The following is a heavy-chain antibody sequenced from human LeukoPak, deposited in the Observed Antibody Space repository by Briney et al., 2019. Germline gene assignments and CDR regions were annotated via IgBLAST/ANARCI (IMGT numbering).Heavy chain of an antibody. CDR1: GYTFTSYG. Sequence: SVKVSCKASGYTFTSYGISWVRQAPGQGLEWMGGIIPIFGTANYAQKFQGRVTITTDESTSTAYMELSSLRSEDTAVYYCARSLHSSYYYDSSGFTFDYWGQGTLVTVSS. V-gene: IGHV1-69*05. J-gene: IGHJ4*02. D-gene: IGHD3-22*01. CDR3: ARSLHSSYYYDSSGFTFDY. CDR2: IIPIFGTA.